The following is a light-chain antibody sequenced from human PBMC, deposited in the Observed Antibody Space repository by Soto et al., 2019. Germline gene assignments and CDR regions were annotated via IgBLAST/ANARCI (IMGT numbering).Light chain of an antibody. CDR1: QSISSW. J-gene: IGKJ1*01. V-gene: IGKV1-5*01. CDR3: QHYNSYSEA. CDR2: DAS. Sequence: GDRVTITCLASQSISSWLAWYQQKPGKAPKLLIYDASSLESGVPSRFSGSGSGTEFTPTISSLQPDDFATYYCQHYNSYSEAFGQGTKVDI.